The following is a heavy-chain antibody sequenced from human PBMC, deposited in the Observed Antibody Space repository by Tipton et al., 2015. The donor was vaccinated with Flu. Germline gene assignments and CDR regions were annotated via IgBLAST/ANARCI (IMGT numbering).Heavy chain of an antibody. Sequence: QVQLVQSGAEVKKPGASVKVSCKASGYIFTSYGISWVRQAPGQGLEWTGWISTYNGDTNYAQKLQGRVAMTTDTSTTTAYMELRTLRSDDTAVYYCARAYCGGDCYWVDYWGQGTLVTVSS. D-gene: IGHD2-21*02. V-gene: IGHV1-18*01. CDR3: ARAYCGGDCYWVDY. CDR1: GYIFTSYG. CDR2: ISTYNGDT. J-gene: IGHJ4*02.